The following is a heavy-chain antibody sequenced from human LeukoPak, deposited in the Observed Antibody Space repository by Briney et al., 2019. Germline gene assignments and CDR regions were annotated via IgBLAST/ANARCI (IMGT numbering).Heavy chain of an antibody. J-gene: IGHJ6*03. CDR3: AREHSLRLGELSLYYYYYMDV. D-gene: IGHD3-16*02. Sequence: ASVKVSCKVSGYTLTELSMHWVRQAPGKGLEWMGGFDPEDGETIYAQKFQGRVTMTEDTSTDTAYMELSSLRSEDTAVYYCAREHSLRLGELSLYYYYYMDVWGKGTTVTVSS. CDR2: FDPEDGET. CDR1: GYTLTELS. V-gene: IGHV1-24*01.